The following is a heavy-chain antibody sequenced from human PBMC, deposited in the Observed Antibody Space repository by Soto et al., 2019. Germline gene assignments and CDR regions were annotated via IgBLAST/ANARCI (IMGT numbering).Heavy chain of an antibody. Sequence: ASVKVSCKASGGTFSSYAISWVRQAPGQGLEWMGGIIPIFGTANYAQKLQGRVTITADESTSTAYMELSSLRSEDTAVYYCARRLGCSGGSCHGVYYYGMDVWGQGTTVTVSS. J-gene: IGHJ6*02. CDR3: ARRLGCSGGSCHGVYYYGMDV. D-gene: IGHD2-15*01. CDR1: GGTFSSYA. CDR2: IIPIFGTA. V-gene: IGHV1-69*13.